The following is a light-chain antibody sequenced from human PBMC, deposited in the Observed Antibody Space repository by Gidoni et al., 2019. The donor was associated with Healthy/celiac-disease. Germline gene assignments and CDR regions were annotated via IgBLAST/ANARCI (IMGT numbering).Light chain of an antibody. J-gene: IGLJ1*01. Sequence: SYELTQPPSVSVSPGQTASITCSGDKLGDKYACWYQQKPGQSPVLVIYQDSKRPSGIPERFSGSNSGNTATLTISGTQAMDEADYYFQAWDSSTGGVFGTGTKVTVL. CDR2: QDS. V-gene: IGLV3-1*01. CDR1: KLGDKY. CDR3: QAWDSSTGGV.